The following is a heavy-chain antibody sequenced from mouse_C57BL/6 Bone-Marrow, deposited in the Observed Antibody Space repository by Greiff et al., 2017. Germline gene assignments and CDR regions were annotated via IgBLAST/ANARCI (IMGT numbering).Heavy chain of an antibody. D-gene: IGHD1-1*02. CDR3: TGWCYYYDY. Sequence: EVQLMESGGGLVQPGGSMKLSCVASGFTFSNYWMNWVRQSPEKGLEWVAQIRLKSDNYATHYAESVKGRFTISRDDSKSSVYLQMNNLRAEDTGIYSCTGWCYYYDYWGHGTTL. J-gene: IGHJ2*01. CDR2: IRLKSDNYAT. V-gene: IGHV6-3*01. CDR1: GFTFSNYW.